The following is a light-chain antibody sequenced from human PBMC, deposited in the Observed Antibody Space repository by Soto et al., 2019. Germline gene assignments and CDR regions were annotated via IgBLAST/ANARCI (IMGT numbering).Light chain of an antibody. CDR2: GVS. CDR1: ESPFGF. V-gene: IGKV3-15*01. Sequence: DIVLTQSPATLSVSPGDTVTLSCRASESPFGFLAWYQQKPGQAPRLLMYGVSTRATVIPARFSGGGSATDFTLTISSLQSEDSAFYFCQSYNDWPFASGLGTRLEI. J-gene: IGKJ2*01. CDR3: QSYNDWPFA.